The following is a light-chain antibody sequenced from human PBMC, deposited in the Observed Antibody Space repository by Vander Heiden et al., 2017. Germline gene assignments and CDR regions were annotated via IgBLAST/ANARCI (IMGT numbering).Light chain of an antibody. Sequence: DIVMTQSPDSLAVSLGERATINCKSSQSVLYSSNNKNYLAWYQQKPGQPPKLLIYWASTRESGVTDRFSGSGSGTDFTLTISSLQAEDVAVYYCQQYYSNPPMYTFGQGTKLEIK. CDR1: QSVLYSSNNKNY. CDR3: QQYYSNPPMYT. J-gene: IGKJ2*01. CDR2: WAS. V-gene: IGKV4-1*01.